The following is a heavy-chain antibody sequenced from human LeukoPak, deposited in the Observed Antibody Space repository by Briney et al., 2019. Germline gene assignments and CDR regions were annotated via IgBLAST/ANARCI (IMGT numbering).Heavy chain of an antibody. CDR2: LYHGGST. CDR3: ARSIVGTTSAFDI. Sequence: PGGSLRLSCAASGFTVSTNYMSWVRQAPGKGLEWVSVLYHGGSTYYADSVKGRFTISRDNSNNTLYLQMNRLRVKDTAVYYCARSIVGTTSAFDIWGQGTMVTVSS. J-gene: IGHJ3*02. CDR1: GFTVSTNY. D-gene: IGHD1-26*01. V-gene: IGHV3-53*01.